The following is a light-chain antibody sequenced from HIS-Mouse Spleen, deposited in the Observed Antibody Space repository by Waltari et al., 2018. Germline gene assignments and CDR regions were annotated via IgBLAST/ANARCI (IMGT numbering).Light chain of an antibody. CDR2: VGTGGIVG. V-gene: IGLV9-49*01. CDR1: SGYSNYT. Sequence: QPVLTQPPSASASLGASVTLTCTLSSGYSNYTVDWYQQRPGTGPRFVMRVGTGGIVGSKGDGIPDRFSVLGSGLNRYLTIKNIQEEDESDYHCGADHGSGSNFVYVFGTGTKVTVL. CDR3: GADHGSGSNFVYV. J-gene: IGLJ1*01.